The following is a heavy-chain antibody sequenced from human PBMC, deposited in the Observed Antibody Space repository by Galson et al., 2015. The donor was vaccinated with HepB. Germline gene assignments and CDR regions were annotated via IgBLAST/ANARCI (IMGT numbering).Heavy chain of an antibody. J-gene: IGHJ4*02. CDR3: ARRQRYCSGSRCYTLGFDY. CDR1: GYSFTSYW. Sequence: QSGAEVKKPGESLKISCKASGYSFTSYWIAWVRQMPVKGLEWMGIIYPADSDTRYSPSFQGQVTISADKSISTAYLQWSSLKASDTAMYFCARRQRYCSGSRCYTLGFDYWGQGTLVTVSS. CDR2: IYPADSDT. V-gene: IGHV5-51*01. D-gene: IGHD2-15*01.